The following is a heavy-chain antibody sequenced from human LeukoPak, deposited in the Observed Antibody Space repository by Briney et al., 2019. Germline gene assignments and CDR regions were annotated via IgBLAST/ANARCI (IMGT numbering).Heavy chain of an antibody. CDR3: ARVHGGWYYFDY. Sequence: ASLTVSCKAFGYTLTSYYVHWVRQAPGQGLEWLGFINPGSGSATYAQRLQDRATMARDTSTSTVYMEVRSLRSEDTALYYCARVHGGWYYFDYWGQGTLVTVSS. V-gene: IGHV1-46*01. D-gene: IGHD6-19*01. CDR1: GYTLTSYY. J-gene: IGHJ4*02. CDR2: INPGSGSA.